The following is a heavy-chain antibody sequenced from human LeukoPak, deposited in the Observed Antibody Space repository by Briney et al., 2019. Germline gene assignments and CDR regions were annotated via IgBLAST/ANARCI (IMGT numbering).Heavy chain of an antibody. CDR3: ATYSSSNGREFQY. V-gene: IGHV3-7*01. CDR1: GFTLSNYW. J-gene: IGHJ1*01. CDR2: IQQHGSET. Sequence: PGGSLRLSCEGSGFTLSNYWMSWVRQAPGKGLEWVANIQQHGSETYYGDSVQGRFTISRDNAKNSLYLQMNSLRAEDTAVYYCATYSSSNGREFQYWGQGTLVTVSS. D-gene: IGHD2-2*01.